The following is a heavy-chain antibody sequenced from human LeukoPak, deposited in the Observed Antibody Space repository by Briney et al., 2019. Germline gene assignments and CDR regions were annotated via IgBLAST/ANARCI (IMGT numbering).Heavy chain of an antibody. D-gene: IGHD4-17*01. V-gene: IGHV3-21*06. Sequence: PGGSLRLSCVASGITLSSYSMNWVRQAPGKGLEWVSSISTSSTSIYYADSVKGRFTISRDNAKNTLFLQMNSPRAEDTAVYYCARRYGDYVGSFEYWGQGTQVTVSS. J-gene: IGHJ4*02. CDR2: ISTSSTSI. CDR1: GITLSSYS. CDR3: ARRYGDYVGSFEY.